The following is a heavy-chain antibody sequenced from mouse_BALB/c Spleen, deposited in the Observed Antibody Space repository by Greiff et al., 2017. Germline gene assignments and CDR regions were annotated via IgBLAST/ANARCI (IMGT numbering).Heavy chain of an antibody. CDR2: IYPGGGYT. Sequence: QVQLQQSGAELVRPGTSVKMSCKAAGYTFTNYWICWVKQRPGHGLEWIGDIYPGGGYTNYNEKFKGKATLTADTSSSTAYMQLSSLTSEDSAIYYCARLGLLYWYFDVWGAGTTVTVSS. J-gene: IGHJ1*01. CDR1: GYTFTNYW. V-gene: IGHV1-63*02. CDR3: ARLGLLYWYFDV. D-gene: IGHD2-13*01.